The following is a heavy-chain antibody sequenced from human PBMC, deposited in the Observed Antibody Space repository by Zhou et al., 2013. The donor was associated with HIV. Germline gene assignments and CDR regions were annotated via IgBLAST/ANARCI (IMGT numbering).Heavy chain of an antibody. J-gene: IGHJ4*01. CDR3: ARLGLYMVRGVILFPV. Sequence: QEQLQQWGAGLLKPSETLSLTCAVYGGSFSDYYWNWIRQSPGKGLEWIGEINHSGSTNYNPSFKSRVTMSVDTSKNQFSLKLSSVTAADTAVYYCARLGLYMVRGVILFPVWGHGNLVAVSS. CDR1: GGSFSDYY. V-gene: IGHV4-34*01. CDR2: INHSGST. D-gene: IGHD3-10*01.